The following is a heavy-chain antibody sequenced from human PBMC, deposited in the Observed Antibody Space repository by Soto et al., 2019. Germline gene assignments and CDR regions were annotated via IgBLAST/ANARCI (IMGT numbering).Heavy chain of an antibody. CDR2: ISYTGSA. V-gene: IGHV4-30-4*01. CDR1: GGSIGSSVYF. Sequence: PSETLSLTCTVSGGSIGSSVYFWSWIRQPPGKGLEWIGFISYTGSAYYNPSLKSRAAISVDTSKNQFSLKLTSVTAADAAVYYCASVIRFPYYFDYWGQGTLVTVSS. J-gene: IGHJ4*02. D-gene: IGHD3-3*01. CDR3: ASVIRFPYYFDY.